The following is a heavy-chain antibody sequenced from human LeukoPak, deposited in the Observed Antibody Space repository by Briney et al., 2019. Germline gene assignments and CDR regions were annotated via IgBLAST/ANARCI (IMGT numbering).Heavy chain of an antibody. Sequence: SETLSLTCTVSGGSISSYYWSWIRQPPGRGLEWIGYIYYSGSTNYNPSLKSRVTISVDTSKNQFSLRLSSVTAADTAVYYCARHSGTSGWSTHYFDYWGQGTLVTVSS. J-gene: IGHJ4*02. CDR3: ARHSGTSGWSTHYFDY. CDR2: IYYSGST. D-gene: IGHD6-19*01. CDR1: GGSISSYY. V-gene: IGHV4-59*08.